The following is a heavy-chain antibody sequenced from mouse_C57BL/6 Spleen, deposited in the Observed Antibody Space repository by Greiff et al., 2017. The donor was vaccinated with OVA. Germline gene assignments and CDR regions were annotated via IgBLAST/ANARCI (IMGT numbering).Heavy chain of an antibody. CDR3: TRYLYDYDAWFAY. D-gene: IGHD2-4*01. CDR1: GYTFTDYE. V-gene: IGHV1-15*01. CDR2: IDPETGGT. J-gene: IGHJ3*01. Sequence: QVQLKQSGAELVRPGASVTLSCKASGYTFTDYEMHWVKQTPVHGLEWIGAIDPETGGTAYNQKFKGKAILTADKSSSTAYMELRSLTSEDSAVYYCTRYLYDYDAWFAYWGQGTLVTVSA.